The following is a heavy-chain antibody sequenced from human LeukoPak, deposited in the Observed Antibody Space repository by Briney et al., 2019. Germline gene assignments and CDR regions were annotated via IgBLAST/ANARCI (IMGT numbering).Heavy chain of an antibody. Sequence: GGSLRLSCAASGFTFSDYYMTWIRQAPGKGLEWVSYISSSGSTIYYADSMKGRFTISRDNAKNSLYLQMNSLRAEDTAVYYCARVKPSIAALYYYYYYMDVWGKGTTVTVSS. D-gene: IGHD6-6*01. CDR2: ISSSGSTI. J-gene: IGHJ6*03. CDR1: GFTFSDYY. V-gene: IGHV3-11*01. CDR3: ARVKPSIAALYYYYYYMDV.